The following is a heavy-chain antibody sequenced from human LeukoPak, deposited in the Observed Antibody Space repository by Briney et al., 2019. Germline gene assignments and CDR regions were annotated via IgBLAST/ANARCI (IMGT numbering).Heavy chain of an antibody. V-gene: IGHV1-2*06. CDR2: INPNSGGT. Sequence: ASVKVSCKASGYTFTGYYMHWVRQAPGQGLEWMGRINPNSGGTNYAQKFQGRVTMTRDTSISTAYMGLSGLRSDDTAVYYCARTYYDFWSGYYYRGYYGMDVWGQGTTVTVSS. J-gene: IGHJ6*02. D-gene: IGHD3-3*01. CDR1: GYTFTGYY. CDR3: ARTYYDFWSGYYYRGYYGMDV.